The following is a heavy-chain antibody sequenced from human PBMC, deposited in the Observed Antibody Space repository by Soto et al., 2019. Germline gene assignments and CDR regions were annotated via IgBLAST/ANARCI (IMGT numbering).Heavy chain of an antibody. J-gene: IGHJ3*02. CDR3: TRIFSDALDI. CDR2: IRSKGNSYAT. CDR1: GFIFRDSA. Sequence: SLRLSCAASGFIFRDSAIHWVRQASGKGLEWVARIRSKGNSYATAYAESVKGRFTISRDDSKNTAYLQLNSLKTEDTAVYYCTRIFSDALDIWGQGTMVTVSS. V-gene: IGHV3-73*01. D-gene: IGHD3-9*01.